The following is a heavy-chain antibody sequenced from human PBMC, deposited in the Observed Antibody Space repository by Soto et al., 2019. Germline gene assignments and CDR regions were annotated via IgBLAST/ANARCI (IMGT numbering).Heavy chain of an antibody. CDR3: ARDLGSVVSTFDY. CDR2: ISYDGSNK. D-gene: IGHD7-27*01. J-gene: IGHJ4*02. Sequence: GGSLRLSCAASGFTFSSYAMHWVRQAPGKGLEWVAVISYDGSNKYYADSVKGRFTISRDNSKNTLYLQMNSLRAEDTAVYYCARDLGSVVSTFDYWGQGTLVTVSS. CDR1: GFTFSSYA. V-gene: IGHV3-30-3*01.